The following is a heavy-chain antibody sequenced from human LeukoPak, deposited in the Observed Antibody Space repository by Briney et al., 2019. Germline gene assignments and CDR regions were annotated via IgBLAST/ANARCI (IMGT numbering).Heavy chain of an antibody. CDR2: ISSSGSTI. CDR3: ARGDEVPLVLEFHLDY. V-gene: IGHV3-48*03. Sequence: GGSLRLSCAASGFTFSSYEMNWVRQAPGKGLEWVSYISSSGSTIYYADSVKGRFTISRDNSKNTLYLQMNSLRAEDTAVYYCARGDEVPLVLEFHLDYWGQGTLVTVSS. CDR1: GFTFSSYE. D-gene: IGHD6-6*01. J-gene: IGHJ4*02.